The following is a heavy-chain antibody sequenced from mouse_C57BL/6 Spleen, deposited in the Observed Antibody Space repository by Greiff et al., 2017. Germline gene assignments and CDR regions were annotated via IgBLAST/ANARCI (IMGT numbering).Heavy chain of an antibody. CDR1: GFTFNTYA. V-gene: IGHV10-3*01. J-gene: IGHJ4*01. Sequence: EVMLVESGGGLVQPKGSLKLSCAASGFTFNTYAMHWVRQAPGKGLEWVARIRSKSSNYATYYADSVKDRFTISRDDSQSMLYLQMNNLKTEDTAMYYCVREEPYDGYYASLDYWGQGTSVTVSS. CDR2: IRSKSSNYAT. D-gene: IGHD2-3*01. CDR3: VREEPYDGYYASLDY.